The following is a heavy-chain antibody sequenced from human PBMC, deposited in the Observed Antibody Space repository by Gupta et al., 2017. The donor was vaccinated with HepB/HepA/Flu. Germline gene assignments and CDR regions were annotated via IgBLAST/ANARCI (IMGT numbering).Heavy chain of an antibody. D-gene: IGHD3-10*01. CDR3: ARDTSSYYRADY. J-gene: IGHJ4*02. CDR2: IHSDGTT. Sequence: SGFPVSNNYMSWVRQAPGKGLEWVSIIHSDGTTSYADSVKGRFTVSRDNSKNTLYLQMNSLRAEDTAVYDCARDTSSYYRADYWGQGTLVTVSS. V-gene: IGHV3-66*01. CDR1: GFPVSNNY.